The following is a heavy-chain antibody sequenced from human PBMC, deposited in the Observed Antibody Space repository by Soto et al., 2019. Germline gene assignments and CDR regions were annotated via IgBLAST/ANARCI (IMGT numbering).Heavy chain of an antibody. J-gene: IGHJ3*02. CDR1: GDTFSSYT. CDR2: IIPIFGTA. CDR3: AGGVYYYDSSGYPTPAGAFDI. Sequence: PVKVSCKAFGDTFSSYTISWGRKSHGQGLEWMGGIIPIFGTANYAQKFQGRVTITADESTSTAYMELSSLRSEDTAVYYCAGGVYYYDSSGYPTPAGAFDIWGQGTMVTV. D-gene: IGHD3-22*01. V-gene: IGHV1-69*13.